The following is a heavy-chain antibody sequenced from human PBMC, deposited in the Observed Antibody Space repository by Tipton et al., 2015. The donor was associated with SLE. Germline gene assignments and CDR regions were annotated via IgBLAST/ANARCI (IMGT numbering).Heavy chain of an antibody. D-gene: IGHD4-17*01. CDR2: IYGGISR. CDR3: AITVTTKLDP. CDR1: GFPFSNYA. V-gene: IGHV3-23*03. J-gene: IGHJ5*02. Sequence: SLRLSCTASGFPFSNYALTWVRQAPGKGLEWVSVIYGGISRYYADSVKGRFTISRDNTKNTVYLQMSSLRPDDTAVYYCAITVTTKLDPWGQGTLVTVSS.